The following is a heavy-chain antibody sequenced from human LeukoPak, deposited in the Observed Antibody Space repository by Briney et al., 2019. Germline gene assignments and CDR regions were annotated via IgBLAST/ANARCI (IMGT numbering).Heavy chain of an antibody. D-gene: IGHD2-8*01. J-gene: IGHJ4*02. V-gene: IGHV3-23*01. CDR3: ATTPLMDCTDGVCYHFDY. CDR2: ISGSGGST. Sequence: GGSLRLSCAASGFTFSSYAMSWVRQAPGKGLEWVSAISGSGGSTYYADSVKGRFTISRDNSKSTLYLQVNSLRAEDTAVYYCATTPLMDCTDGVCYHFDYWGQGTLVTVSS. CDR1: GFTFSSYA.